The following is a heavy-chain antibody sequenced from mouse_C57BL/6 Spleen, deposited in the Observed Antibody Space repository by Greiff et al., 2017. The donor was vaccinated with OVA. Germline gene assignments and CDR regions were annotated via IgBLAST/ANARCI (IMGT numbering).Heavy chain of an antibody. D-gene: IGHD4-1*01. Sequence: VQLQQSGAELARPGASVKLSCKASGYTFTSYGISWVKQRTGQGLEWIGEIYPRSGNTYYNEKFKGKATLTADKSSSTAYMELRSLTSEDSAVYFCARRWDGELRAIDDWGQGTSVTVSS. CDR1: GYTFTSYG. CDR2: IYPRSGNT. J-gene: IGHJ4*01. CDR3: ARRWDGELRAIDD. V-gene: IGHV1-81*01.